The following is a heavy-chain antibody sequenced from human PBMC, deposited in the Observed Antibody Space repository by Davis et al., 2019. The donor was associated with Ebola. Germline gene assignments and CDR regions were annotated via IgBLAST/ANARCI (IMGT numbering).Heavy chain of an antibody. CDR3: ARVASYSSGWQPSNY. CDR1: VITFSSYA. CDR2: ISGSGGST. D-gene: IGHD6-19*01. Sequence: PGGSLRLSCTDSVITFSSYAMTWVRQAPGKGLEWVSAISGSGGSTYYADSVKGRFTISRDNSKNTLYLQMNSLRAEDTAVYYCARVASYSSGWQPSNYWGQGTLVTVSS. J-gene: IGHJ4*02. V-gene: IGHV3-23*01.